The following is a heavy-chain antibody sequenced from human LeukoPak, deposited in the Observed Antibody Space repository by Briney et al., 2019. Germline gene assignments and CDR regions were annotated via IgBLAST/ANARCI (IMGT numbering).Heavy chain of an antibody. J-gene: IGHJ4*02. V-gene: IGHV1-24*01. Sequence: GASVKVSCKVSGYTPTELSMHWVRQAPGKGLEWMGGFDPEDGETIYAQKLQGGVIMSEDTSTDTAYMELSSLRSEDTAVYYCATVYIKIFGVVIIRYFDSWGQGTLVTVSS. CDR3: ATVYIKIFGVVIIRYFDS. D-gene: IGHD3-3*01. CDR1: GYTPTELS. CDR2: FDPEDGET.